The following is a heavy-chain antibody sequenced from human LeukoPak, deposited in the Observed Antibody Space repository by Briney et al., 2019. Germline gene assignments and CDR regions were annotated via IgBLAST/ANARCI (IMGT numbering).Heavy chain of an antibody. V-gene: IGHV3-23*01. CDR2: ISGSGGST. Sequence: GGSLRLSCAASGFTFSSHGMSWVRQAPGKGLECVSAISGSGGSTYYADSVKGRFTISRDNSKNTLYLQMNSLRAEDTAVYYCAKCILTGYYKGYMDVWGKGTTVTISS. CDR1: GFTFSSHG. J-gene: IGHJ6*03. D-gene: IGHD3-9*01. CDR3: AKCILTGYYKGYMDV.